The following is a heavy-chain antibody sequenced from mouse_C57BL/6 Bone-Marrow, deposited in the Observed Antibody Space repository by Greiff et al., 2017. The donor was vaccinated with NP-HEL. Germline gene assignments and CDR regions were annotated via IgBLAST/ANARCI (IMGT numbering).Heavy chain of an antibody. CDR1: GYSITSGYY. D-gene: IGHD1-1*01. CDR3: ARGGYGSHYYAMDY. V-gene: IGHV3-6*01. CDR2: ISYDGSN. Sequence: EVQLQESGPGLVKPSQSLSLTCSVTGYSITSGYYWNWIRQFPGNKLEWMGYISYDGSNNYNPSLKNRISITRDTSKNQFFLKLNSVTTEDTATYYCARGGYGSHYYAMDYWGQGTSVTVSS. J-gene: IGHJ4*01.